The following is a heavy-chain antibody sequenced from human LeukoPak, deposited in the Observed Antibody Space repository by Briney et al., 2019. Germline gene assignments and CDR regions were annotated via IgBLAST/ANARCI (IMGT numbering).Heavy chain of an antibody. V-gene: IGHV3-66*01. CDR3: ARDLGYSAYAAVRGYAVDI. D-gene: IGHD5-12*01. J-gene: IGHJ3*02. CDR2: IYSGGST. Sequence: GGSLILSCAASGFTGSTNYMSWVRQAPGEGLEWVSIIYSGGSTYYADSVKGRFTISRDISQNTLYLQMNSLRAEDTAVYYCARDLGYSAYAAVRGYAVDIWGQGTMVTVSS. CDR1: GFTGSTNY.